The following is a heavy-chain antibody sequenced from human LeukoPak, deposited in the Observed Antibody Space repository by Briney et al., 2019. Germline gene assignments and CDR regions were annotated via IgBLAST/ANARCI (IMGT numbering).Heavy chain of an antibody. J-gene: IGHJ4*02. CDR2: IYSSGST. CDR1: GGSFSGYY. V-gene: IGHV4-4*08. CDR3: ARQFSSSSSFDY. D-gene: IGHD6-6*01. Sequence: PSETLSLTCAVYGGSFSGYYWSCVRQPPGKGLEWIGYIYSSGSTNYNTSLQSRVTVSADASKSRSSLKLGSVTAADTAVYFCARQFSSSSSFDYWGQGTLVTVSS.